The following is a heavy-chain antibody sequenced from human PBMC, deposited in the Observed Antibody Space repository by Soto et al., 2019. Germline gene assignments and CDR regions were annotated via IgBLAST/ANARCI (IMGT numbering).Heavy chain of an antibody. V-gene: IGHV1-69*13. CDR1: GGTLSSYA. CDR3: ARDPRRVVVVVAAPYGMDV. J-gene: IGHJ6*02. CDR2: IIPIFGTA. Sequence: ASVKVSCKASGGTLSSYAISWVRQAPGQGLEWMGGIIPIFGTANYAQKFQGRVTITADESTSTAYMELSSLRSEDTAVYYCARDPRRVVVVVAAPYGMDVWGQGTTVTVSS. D-gene: IGHD2-15*01.